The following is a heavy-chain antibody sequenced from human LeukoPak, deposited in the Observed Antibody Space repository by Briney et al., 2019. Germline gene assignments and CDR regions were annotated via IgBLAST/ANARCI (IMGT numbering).Heavy chain of an antibody. CDR2: IYHSGST. CDR3: ARATFGRESNWFDP. Sequence: NSSETLSLTCAVSGVSISSGGYSWSWIRQPPGKGLEWIGYIYHSGSTYYNPSLKSRVTISVDRSKNQFSLKLSSVTAADTAVYYCARATFGRESNWFDPWGQGTLVTVSS. J-gene: IGHJ5*02. CDR1: GVSISSGGYS. V-gene: IGHV4-30-2*01. D-gene: IGHD3/OR15-3a*01.